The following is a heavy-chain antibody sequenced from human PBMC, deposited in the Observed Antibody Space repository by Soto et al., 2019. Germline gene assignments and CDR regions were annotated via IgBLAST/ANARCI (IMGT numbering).Heavy chain of an antibody. CDR3: AREIVVVPAATPFYGMDV. J-gene: IGHJ6*02. Sequence: QVQLVESGGGVVQPGRSLRLSCAACGFTFGSYAMHWVREAPCMGLEWVAVISYEGSNKYYADSVKGRFTISRDNSKNTLYLQMNSLRAEDTAVYYCAREIVVVPAATPFYGMDVWGQGTTVTVSS. CDR2: ISYEGSNK. D-gene: IGHD2-2*02. V-gene: IGHV3-30-3*01. CDR1: GFTFGSYA.